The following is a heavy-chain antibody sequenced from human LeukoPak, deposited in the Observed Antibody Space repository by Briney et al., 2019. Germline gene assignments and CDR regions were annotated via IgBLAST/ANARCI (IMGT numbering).Heavy chain of an antibody. CDR1: GYTFTKYY. Sequence: GASVKVSCKASGYTFTKYYIHWVRQAPGQGLEGMGLINPGGDNTNYAQNFQGRVTMTRDTSTSTVYMELSSLRSEDTAIYYCARIRDGYNDAYDIWGQGTVVTVPS. V-gene: IGHV1-46*01. J-gene: IGHJ3*02. CDR2: INPGGDNT. CDR3: ARIRDGYNDAYDI. D-gene: IGHD5-24*01.